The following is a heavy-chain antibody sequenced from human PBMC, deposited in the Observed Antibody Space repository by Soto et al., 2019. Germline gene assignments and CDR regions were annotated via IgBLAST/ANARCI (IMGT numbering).Heavy chain of an antibody. Sequence: QVQLVQSGAEVKKPGSSVKVSCKASGGTFSSYTISWVRQAPGQGLEWMGRIIPILGIANYAQKFQGRVTITADKSTSTAYMELSSLRSEDTAVYYCAREHPPHRGFDLWGRGTLVTVSS. CDR1: GGTFSSYT. CDR2: IIPILGIA. J-gene: IGHJ2*01. D-gene: IGHD3-10*01. V-gene: IGHV1-69*08. CDR3: AREHPPHRGFDL.